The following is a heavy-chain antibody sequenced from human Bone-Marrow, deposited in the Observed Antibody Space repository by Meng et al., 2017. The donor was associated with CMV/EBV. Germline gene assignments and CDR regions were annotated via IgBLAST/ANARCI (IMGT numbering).Heavy chain of an antibody. Sequence: GESLKISCAASGFTFDDYGMSWVRQAPGKGLEWVSGINWNGGSTGYADSVKGRFTISRDNAKNTLYLQMNSLTAEDTAVYYCARVATLSTIPWFDPWGQGTLVTVSS. CDR3: ARVATLSTIPWFDP. J-gene: IGHJ5*02. D-gene: IGHD3-3*01. V-gene: IGHV3-20*04. CDR2: INWNGGST. CDR1: GFTFDDYG.